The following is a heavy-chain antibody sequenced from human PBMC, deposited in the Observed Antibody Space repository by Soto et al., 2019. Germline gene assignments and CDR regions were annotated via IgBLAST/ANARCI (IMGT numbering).Heavy chain of an antibody. V-gene: IGHV1-69*04. CDR1: GGSSNIPT. CDR2: IISALNIG. CDR3: ATDAPIRGSLLKWFDS. D-gene: IGHD3-10*01. J-gene: IGHJ5*01. Sequence: SLKVSFKASGGSSNIPTFTWLRLVPGQGPQWLGRIISALNIGHYSENFRDRVTITADKSTGTTYMEMTHLTPVDTAVYYCATDAPIRGSLLKWFDSWGQGTL.